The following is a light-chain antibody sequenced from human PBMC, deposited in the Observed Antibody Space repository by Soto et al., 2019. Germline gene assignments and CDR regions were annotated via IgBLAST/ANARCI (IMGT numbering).Light chain of an antibody. CDR3: QQYGRT. CDR2: GAS. V-gene: IGKV3-20*01. J-gene: IGKJ1*01. CDR1: QSVSSSY. Sequence: EIVLTQSPGTLPLSPGERATLSCRASQSVSSSYLAWYQQKPGQAPRLLIYGASSRATGIPDRFSGSGSGTDFTLTISRLEPEDFAVYYCQQYGRTFGQGTKV.